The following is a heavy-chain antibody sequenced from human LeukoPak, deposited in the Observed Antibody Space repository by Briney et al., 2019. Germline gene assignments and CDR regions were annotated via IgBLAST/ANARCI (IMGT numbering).Heavy chain of an antibody. CDR1: GFTFSRYW. J-gene: IGHJ4*02. CDR3: ATPLDYYDPSGYHQGGD. D-gene: IGHD3-22*01. CDR2: IKEDGSKK. V-gene: IGHV3-7*03. Sequence: PGGSLRLSCAASGFTFSRYWMTWVRQAPGKGLEWVANIKEDGSKKNYVDSVKGRFTISRDNAKNSLYLQMNSLRAEDTAVYYCATPLDYYDPSGYHQGGDWGQGTLVTVSS.